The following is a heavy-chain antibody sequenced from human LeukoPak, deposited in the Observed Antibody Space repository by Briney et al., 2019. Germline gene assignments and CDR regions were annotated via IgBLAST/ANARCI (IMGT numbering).Heavy chain of an antibody. CDR3: ARNNGMDV. J-gene: IGHJ6*02. CDR1: RFALSSHW. V-gene: IGHV3-7*03. CDR2: VNRDGSET. Sequence: GGSLRLSCAASRFALSSHWMTWVRQVPGRGPEWVANVNRDGSETYYLDSVKGRFTISKDNAKNSLYLQMNSLRAEDTALYHCARNNGMDVWGQGTTVIVSS.